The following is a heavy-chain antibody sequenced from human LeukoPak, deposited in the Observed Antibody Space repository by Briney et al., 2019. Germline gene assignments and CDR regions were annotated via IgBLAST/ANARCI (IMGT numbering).Heavy chain of an antibody. D-gene: IGHD4-17*01. V-gene: IGHV3-23*01. Sequence: GGSLRLSCAASGFTFSNYAMTWVRQAPGKRLQWVSAVSGDAIYTYYLDSVKGRFTTSRDNSKNTLFLQMNSLRADDTAVYYCAKNYGTSRPFYDYWGQGIVVTVSS. J-gene: IGHJ4*02. CDR2: VSGDAIYT. CDR1: GFTFSNYA. CDR3: AKNYGTSRPFYDY.